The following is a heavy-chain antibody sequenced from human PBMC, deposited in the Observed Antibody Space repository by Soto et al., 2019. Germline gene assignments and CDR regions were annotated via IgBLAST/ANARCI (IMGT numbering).Heavy chain of an antibody. Sequence: QVQLVPSGAEVKKPGASVKVSCQASGYTFYNYAITWVRQAPGPGLEWMGTTSVYNGNTNFAQSLQGRVTMTIDKSTATANKELRSLTSDDTAVYYCARARATVTTERALGYWGQGTLVTVSS. CDR1: GYTFYNYA. J-gene: IGHJ4*02. CDR3: ARARATVTTERALGY. CDR2: TSVYNGNT. V-gene: IGHV1-18*01. D-gene: IGHD4-17*01.